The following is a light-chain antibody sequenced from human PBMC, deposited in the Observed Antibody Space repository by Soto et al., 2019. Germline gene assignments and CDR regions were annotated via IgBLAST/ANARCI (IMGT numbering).Light chain of an antibody. CDR3: QSYDSSLSGHVV. CDR1: SSNIGAGYD. J-gene: IGLJ2*01. CDR2: GNT. Sequence: QSVLTQPPSVFGAPGQRVTISCTGSSSNIGAGYDVHWYQQRPGTAPKLLIFGNTNRPSGVPDRFSGSKSGTSASLAITGLQAEDEGDYYCQSYDSSLSGHVVFGGGTKVTVL. V-gene: IGLV1-40*01.